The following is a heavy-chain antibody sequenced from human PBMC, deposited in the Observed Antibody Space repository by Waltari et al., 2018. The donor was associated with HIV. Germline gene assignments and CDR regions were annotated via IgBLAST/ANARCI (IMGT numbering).Heavy chain of an antibody. J-gene: IGHJ6*02. Sequence: QVQLQESGPGLVKPSETLSLTCTVSGGSISSYYWSWIRQPPGKGLEWIGYIYYSGSTNYNPSLKSRVTISVDTSKNQFSLKLSSVTAADTAVYYCASGTISYYYYYGMDVWGQGTTVTVSS. V-gene: IGHV4-59*01. CDR3: ASGTISYYYYYGMDV. CDR2: IYYSGST. CDR1: GGSISSYY. D-gene: IGHD3-9*01.